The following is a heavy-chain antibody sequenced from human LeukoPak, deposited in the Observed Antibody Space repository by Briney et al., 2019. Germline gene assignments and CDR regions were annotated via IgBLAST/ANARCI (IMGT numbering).Heavy chain of an antibody. V-gene: IGHV4-4*02. D-gene: IGHD3-3*01. Sequence: SETLFLTCAVSGGSISSSNWWSWVRQPPGKGLEWIGEIYHSGSTNYNPSLKSRVTISVDKSKNQFSLKLSSVTAADTAVYYCASETHYYDFWSGYYPYYYYYGMDVWGQGTTVTVSS. CDR2: IYHSGST. CDR1: GGSISSSNW. J-gene: IGHJ6*02. CDR3: ASETHYYDFWSGYYPYYYYYGMDV.